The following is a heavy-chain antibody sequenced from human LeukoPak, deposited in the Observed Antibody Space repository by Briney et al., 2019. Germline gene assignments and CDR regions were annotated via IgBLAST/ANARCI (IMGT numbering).Heavy chain of an antibody. CDR1: GYTFTDYY. D-gene: IGHD1-26*01. V-gene: IGHV1-2*02. J-gene: IGHJ5*02. Sequence: ASVKVSCKASGYTFTDYYMHWVRQAPGQGLEWMGWINPNSGGTNYAQKFQGRVTMTRDTSISTAYMELSRLRSDDTAVYYCARLGSYPDHWFDPWGQGTLVTVYS. CDR3: ARLGSYPDHWFDP. CDR2: INPNSGGT.